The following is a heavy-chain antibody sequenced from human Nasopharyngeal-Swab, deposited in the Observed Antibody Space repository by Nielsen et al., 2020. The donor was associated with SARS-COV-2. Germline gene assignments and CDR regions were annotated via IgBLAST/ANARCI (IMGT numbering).Heavy chain of an antibody. CDR3: AKGRYYYDTSGHLLFDY. Sequence: GESLKISCAASGFSFSSYDMSWVRQAPGKGLEWVSGISGIDGSTYYAESVKGRFTISRDSSKNTLYLQMSSLRAEDTAVYYCAKGRYYYDTSGHLLFDYWGQGTLVTVSS. D-gene: IGHD3-22*01. CDR2: ISGIDGST. CDR1: GFSFSSYD. V-gene: IGHV3-23*01. J-gene: IGHJ4*02.